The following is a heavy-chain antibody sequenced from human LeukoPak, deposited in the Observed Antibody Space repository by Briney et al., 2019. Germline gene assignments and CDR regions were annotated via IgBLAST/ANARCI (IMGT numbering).Heavy chain of an antibody. CDR3: AREGYCSSTSCYRFDP. J-gene: IGHJ5*02. CDR2: INPNSGGT. V-gene: IGHV1-2*02. CDR1: GYTFTGYY. D-gene: IGHD2-2*02. Sequence: APVKVSCKASGYTFTGYYMHWVRQAPGQGLEWMGWINPNSGGTNYAQKFQGRVTMTRDTSISTAYMELSRLRSDDTAVYYCAREGYCSSTSCYRFDPWGQGTLVTVSS.